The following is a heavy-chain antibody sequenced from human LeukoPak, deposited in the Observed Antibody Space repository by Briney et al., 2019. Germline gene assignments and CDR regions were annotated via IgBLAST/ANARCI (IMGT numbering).Heavy chain of an antibody. CDR1: GFTINHYG. CDR2: MSYDGSNK. J-gene: IGHJ4*02. CDR3: AKESRVATYFDY. D-gene: IGHD5-12*01. Sequence: GGSLRLSCAASGFTINHYGIHWVRQAPGKGLEWVAVMSYDGSNKYYADSVKGRFTISRDNSKNTLYLQMNSLRAEDTAVYYCAKESRVATYFDYWGQGTLVTVSS. V-gene: IGHV3-30*18.